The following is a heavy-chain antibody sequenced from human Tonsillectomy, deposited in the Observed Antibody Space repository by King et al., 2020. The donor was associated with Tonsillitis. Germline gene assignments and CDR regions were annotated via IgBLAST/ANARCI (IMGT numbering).Heavy chain of an antibody. J-gene: IGHJ6*02. D-gene: IGHD3-10*01. CDR2: IKSKTEGGAT. Sequence: VQLVESGGGLVKSGGSLRLSCAVSGLTFTNAWMSWVRQAPGKGLEWVGRIKSKTEGGATDYAAPVKGRFTISRDDSKNTLYLQMNSLKVEDTAVYYCATDEGSGRGYSYGMDVWGQGTTVTVSS. CDR3: ATDEGSGRGYSYGMDV. CDR1: GLTFTNAW. V-gene: IGHV3-15*01.